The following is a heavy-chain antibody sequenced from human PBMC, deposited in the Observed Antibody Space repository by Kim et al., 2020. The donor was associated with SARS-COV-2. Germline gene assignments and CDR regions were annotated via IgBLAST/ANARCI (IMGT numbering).Heavy chain of an antibody. CDR1: GYSISSGYY. J-gene: IGHJ2*01. CDR3: ARRNWSYWYFDL. Sequence: SETLSLTCSVSGYSISSGYYWGWIRQPPGRGLEWIGSIFHSGSTDYNPSLKTRVTISVDTSKDHFSLRLTSVTAADTAVYYCARRNWSYWYFDLWGRGTLVTVSS. CDR2: IFHSGST. V-gene: IGHV4-38-2*01. D-gene: IGHD1-20*01.